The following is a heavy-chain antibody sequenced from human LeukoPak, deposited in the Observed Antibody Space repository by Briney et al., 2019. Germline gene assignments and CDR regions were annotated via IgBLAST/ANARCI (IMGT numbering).Heavy chain of an antibody. D-gene: IGHD2-2*02. J-gene: IGHJ5*02. V-gene: IGHV4-34*01. CDR2: INHSGST. Sequence: SETLSLTCAVYGGSFSGYYWSWIRQPPGKGLEWIGEINHSGSTNYNPSLKSRVTISVDTSKNQFSLKLSSVTAADTAVYYCARFRDQLLYGNWFDPWGQGTLVTVSS. CDR3: ARFRDQLLYGNWFDP. CDR1: GGSFSGYY.